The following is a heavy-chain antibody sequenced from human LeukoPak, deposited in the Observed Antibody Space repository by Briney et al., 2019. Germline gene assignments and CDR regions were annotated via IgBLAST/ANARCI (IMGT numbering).Heavy chain of an antibody. J-gene: IGHJ4*02. CDR2: IYYSGST. V-gene: IGHV4-59*08. CDR3: ASAPLLWFGELLRAYFDY. D-gene: IGHD3-10*01. Sequence: SEALSLTCTVSGDSISGYYWSWIRQPPGKGLEWIGYIYYSGSTYYNPSLKSRVTISVDTSKNQFSLKLSSVTAADTAVYYCASAPLLWFGELLRAYFDYWGQGTLVTVSS. CDR1: GDSISGYY.